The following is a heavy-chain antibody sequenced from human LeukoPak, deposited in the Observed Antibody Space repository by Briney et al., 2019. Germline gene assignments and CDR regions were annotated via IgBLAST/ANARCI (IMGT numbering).Heavy chain of an antibody. CDR2: IYTSGST. CDR3: ARDYGDYEFGAFDI. Sequence: SETLSLTCTVSGGSISSYCWSWIRQPAGKGLEWIGRIYTSGSTNYNPSLKSRVTMSVDTSKNQFSLKLSSVTAADTAVYYCARDYGDYEFGAFDIWGQGTMVTVSS. CDR1: GGSISSYC. D-gene: IGHD4-17*01. J-gene: IGHJ3*02. V-gene: IGHV4-4*07.